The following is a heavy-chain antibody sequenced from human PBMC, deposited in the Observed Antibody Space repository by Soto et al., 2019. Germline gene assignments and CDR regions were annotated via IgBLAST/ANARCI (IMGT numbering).Heavy chain of an antibody. Sequence: QVQLVQCGAEVKKPGASVKVSCKVSGYTLTELSMHWVRQAPGKGLEWMGGFDPEDGETIYAQKFQGRVTMTEDTSTDTAYMELSSLRSEDTAVYYCATVSIAARPAYYYYYMDVWGKGTTVTVSS. J-gene: IGHJ6*03. CDR1: GYTLTELS. D-gene: IGHD6-6*01. CDR2: FDPEDGET. CDR3: ATVSIAARPAYYYYYMDV. V-gene: IGHV1-24*01.